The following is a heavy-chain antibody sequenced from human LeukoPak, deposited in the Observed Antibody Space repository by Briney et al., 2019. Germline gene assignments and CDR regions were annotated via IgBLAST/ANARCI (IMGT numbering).Heavy chain of an antibody. Sequence: GESLKIPCKGSGYSITSYWIGWVGQMPGKGLVGMGIIYPGDSDTRYSPSFQGQVTISADKSISTAYLQWSSLKASDTAMYYCARLLSSSWYYTYFDYWGQGTLVTVSS. V-gene: IGHV5-51*01. D-gene: IGHD6-13*01. CDR3: ARLLSSSWYYTYFDY. CDR2: IYPGDSDT. J-gene: IGHJ4*02. CDR1: GYSITSYW.